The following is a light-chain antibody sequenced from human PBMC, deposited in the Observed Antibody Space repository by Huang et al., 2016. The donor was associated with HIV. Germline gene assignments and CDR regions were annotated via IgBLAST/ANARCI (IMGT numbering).Light chain of an antibody. Sequence: DIQMTQSPSSLSASVGDRVTITCRASQSISSYLSWYQQKPGKAPKLLIYGASSLQSGVSSRVSGSGSGTDFTLTISSLQPEDFATYYCQQSYSTPITFGGGTKVEIK. CDR3: QQSYSTPIT. V-gene: IGKV1-39*01. CDR1: QSISSY. CDR2: GAS. J-gene: IGKJ4*01.